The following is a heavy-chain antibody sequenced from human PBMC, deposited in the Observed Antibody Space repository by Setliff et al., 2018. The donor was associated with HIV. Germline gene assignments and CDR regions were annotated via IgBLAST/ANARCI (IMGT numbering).Heavy chain of an antibody. CDR2: MHYSGST. Sequence: PSETLSLTCAVSGYSISSSNNYWGWIRQPPGKGLEYIGSMHYSGSTYYNPSLKSRVTISVDTSKNQFSLKLTSMTAADTAVYYCAREWRGRYYYYMDVWGKGTTVTVSS. D-gene: IGHD3-10*01. CDR1: GYSISSSNNY. J-gene: IGHJ6*03. CDR3: AREWRGRYYYYMDV. V-gene: IGHV4-39*07.